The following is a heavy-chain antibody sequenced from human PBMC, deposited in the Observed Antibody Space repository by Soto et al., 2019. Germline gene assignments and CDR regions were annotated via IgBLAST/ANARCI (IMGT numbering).Heavy chain of an antibody. V-gene: IGHV1-18*01. CDR3: ARGRYGDY. CDR1: GYAFTTYG. Sequence: QVHLVQSGAEVKKPGASVKVSCKGSGYAFTTYGITWVRQAPGQGLEWMGWISAHNGNTNYAQKLQGRVPVTRDTSTSTAYMELRSLRSDDTAVYYCARGRYGDYWGQGDLVTVSS. D-gene: IGHD1-1*01. J-gene: IGHJ4*02. CDR2: ISAHNGNT.